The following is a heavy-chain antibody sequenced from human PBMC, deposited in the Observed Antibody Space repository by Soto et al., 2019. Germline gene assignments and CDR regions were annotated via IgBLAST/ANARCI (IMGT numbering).Heavy chain of an antibody. Sequence: QVLLQESGPGLVKPSETLSLTCNISGDSITVSGASISSFYWSWIRQSPEKGLEWIGPMYYSGRTPDNPALKSRVTIALDMSKNHLSLQVTSVTAADTAVYYCARDRGYLDYFWGTYRSRGYFENWGQGTLVTVSS. D-gene: IGHD3-16*02. CDR3: ARDRGYLDYFWGTYRSRGYFEN. J-gene: IGHJ4*02. CDR2: MYYSGRT. V-gene: IGHV4-59*01. CDR1: GASISSFY.